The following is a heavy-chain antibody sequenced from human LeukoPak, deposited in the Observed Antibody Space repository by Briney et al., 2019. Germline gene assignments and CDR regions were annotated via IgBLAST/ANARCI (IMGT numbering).Heavy chain of an antibody. CDR3: ASYMVRGVIYYYYYGMDV. V-gene: IGHV1-69*04. J-gene: IGHJ6*02. Sequence: ASLKVSCKASGGTFSSYAISWVRQAPGQGLEWMGRIIPILGIANYAQKFQGRVTITADKSTSTAYMELSSLRSEDTAVYYCASYMVRGVIYYYYYGMDVWGQGTTVTVSS. CDR2: IIPILGIA. CDR1: GGTFSSYA. D-gene: IGHD3-10*01.